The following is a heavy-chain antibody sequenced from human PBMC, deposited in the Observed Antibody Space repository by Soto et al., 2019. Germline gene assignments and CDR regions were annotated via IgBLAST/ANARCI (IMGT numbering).Heavy chain of an antibody. CDR3: ARRIYGDWYFDL. V-gene: IGHV4-4*02. CDR1: GGSISSSNW. D-gene: IGHD3-16*01. CDR2: IYRSGST. Sequence: QVQLQESGPGLVKPSGTLSLTCAVSGGSISSSNWWSWVRQPPGKGMAWIGEIYRSGSTNYNPSLESRVTISVDKSKNQFSLKLNSVTAADTAVYYCARRIYGDWYFDLWGRGTLVTVSS. J-gene: IGHJ2*01.